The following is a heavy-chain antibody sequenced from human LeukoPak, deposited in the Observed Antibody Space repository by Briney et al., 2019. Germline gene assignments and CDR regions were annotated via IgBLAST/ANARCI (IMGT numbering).Heavy chain of an antibody. V-gene: IGHV4-38-2*01. Sequence: KPSETLSLTCAVSGYSISSGYNWGWIRQPPGKGLEWSGSIYHSGSTYYNPSLKSRVTISVDTSKNQISLKLRCVTAAGTAVYYCGGQTYSPAIHWGGQGTLVTVSS. D-gene: IGHD2-15*01. CDR3: GGQTYSPAIHW. J-gene: IGHJ4*01. CDR2: IYHSGST. CDR1: GYSISSGYN.